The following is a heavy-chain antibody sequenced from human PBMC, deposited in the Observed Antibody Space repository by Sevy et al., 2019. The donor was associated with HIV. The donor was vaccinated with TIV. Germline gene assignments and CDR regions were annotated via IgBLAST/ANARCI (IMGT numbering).Heavy chain of an antibody. CDR3: AKDRVSGTYYTGDFDY. J-gene: IGHJ4*02. CDR1: GFTFSTYA. V-gene: IGHV3-23*01. Sequence: GGSLRISCAASGFTFSTYAMTWVRQAPGKGLEWVSVISLSGGDTYYTDSVKGRFTISRDNSKNTLYLQMNSLRAEDTAVYYCAKDRVSGTYYTGDFDYWGQGTLVTVSS. D-gene: IGHD3-10*01. CDR2: ISLSGGDT.